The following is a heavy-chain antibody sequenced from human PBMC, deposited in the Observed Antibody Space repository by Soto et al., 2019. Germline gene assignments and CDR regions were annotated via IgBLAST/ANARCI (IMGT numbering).Heavy chain of an antibody. CDR2: ISTDASST. V-gene: IGHV3-74*01. Sequence: EVQLVESRGGLVQPGGSLRLSCAASGFTFSSYWMHWVRQAPGKGLVWVSSISTDASSTSYADPVKGRFTISRDNAKNTLYLQMNSVRAEDTAVYYCARLPNKSPQNWGQSTLVIVSP. J-gene: IGHJ1*01. CDR1: GFTFSSYW. CDR3: ARLPNKSPQN.